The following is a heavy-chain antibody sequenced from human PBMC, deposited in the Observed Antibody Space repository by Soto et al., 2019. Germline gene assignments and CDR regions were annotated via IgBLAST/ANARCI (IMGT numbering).Heavy chain of an antibody. CDR2: IKTDGSST. V-gene: IGHV3-74*01. CDR3: ARVGVGHYEFDY. CDR1: GFTFSSYW. D-gene: IGHD3-16*01. J-gene: IGHJ4*02. Sequence: EVQLVESGGALVQPGGSLRLSCAASGFTFSSYWMHWVRQVPGEGLVWVSRIKTDGSSTSYADSVKGRFTISRDNAKNSMWLQMNNLGAEDTAVYYCARVGVGHYEFDYWGQGTLVTVSS.